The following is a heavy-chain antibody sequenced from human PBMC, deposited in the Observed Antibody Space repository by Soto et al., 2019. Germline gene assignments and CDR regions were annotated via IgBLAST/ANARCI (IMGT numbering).Heavy chain of an antibody. CDR1: GFSLTSSGVA. Sequence: CGPTLVNPTQTLPVTCTFSGFSLTSSGVAVGWMCQSPGKVLEHLALIYWDDYKRYSPSLKSRLTISNDISENHVVLTMTDMDPVETGTYYCISRRGPVDHWGQGIQVTVS. D-gene: IGHD3-16*01. CDR2: IYWDDYK. J-gene: IGHJ4*02. CDR3: ISRRGPVDH. V-gene: IGHV2-5*02.